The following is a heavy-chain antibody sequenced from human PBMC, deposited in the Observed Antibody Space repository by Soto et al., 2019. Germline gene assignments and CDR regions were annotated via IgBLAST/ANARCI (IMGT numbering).Heavy chain of an antibody. D-gene: IGHD2-2*01. J-gene: IGHJ6*02. CDR2: IDPSDSYT. V-gene: IGHV5-10-1*01. Sequence: GESLKISCKGSGYSFTSYWISWVRQMPGKGLEWMGRIDPSDSYTNYSPSFQGHVTISADKSISTAYLQWSSLKASDTAMYYCARDIVVVPAANYGMDVWGQGTTVPVSS. CDR3: ARDIVVVPAANYGMDV. CDR1: GYSFTSYW.